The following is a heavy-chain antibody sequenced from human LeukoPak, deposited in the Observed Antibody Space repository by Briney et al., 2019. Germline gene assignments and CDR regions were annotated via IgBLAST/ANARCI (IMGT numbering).Heavy chain of an antibody. Sequence: SETLSLSCTVSGGSNSSYYWSWIRQPPGKGLEWIGYIYYSGSTNYNPSLKSRVTISVDTSKNQFSLKLSSVTAADTAVYYCARRDFTDDFDYWGQGTLVTVSS. J-gene: IGHJ4*02. D-gene: IGHD3-3*01. CDR1: GGSNSSYY. CDR2: IYYSGST. CDR3: ARRDFTDDFDY. V-gene: IGHV4-59*08.